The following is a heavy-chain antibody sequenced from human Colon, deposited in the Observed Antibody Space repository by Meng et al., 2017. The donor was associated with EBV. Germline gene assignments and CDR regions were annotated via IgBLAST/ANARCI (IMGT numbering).Heavy chain of an antibody. CDR1: RGSLYNSDYF. D-gene: IGHD6-19*01. Sequence: RMRESGPGLVKPSEPLSLTCIFSRGSLYNSDYFWDWIRQPPGKGLEWCGHIYYSGSTFYNPSLKRRVIISIDTSKNQFSLNLRSVTAADTAVYYCARVSSGWDYFDYWGQGTLVTVSS. V-gene: IGHV4-31*03. J-gene: IGHJ4*02. CDR3: ARVSSGWDYFDY. CDR2: IYYSGST.